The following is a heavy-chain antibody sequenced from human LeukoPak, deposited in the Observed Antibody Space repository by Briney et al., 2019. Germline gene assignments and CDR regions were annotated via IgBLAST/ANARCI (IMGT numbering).Heavy chain of an antibody. CDR2: INPSGGST. CDR3: ARDAQASYYDILTGVYGMDV. CDR1: GGTFTSYY. V-gene: IGHV1-46*01. Sequence: ASVKVSCKASGGTFTSYYMHWVRQAPGQGLEWMGIINPSGGSTSYAQKFQGRVTMTRDTSTSTVYMELSSLRSEDTAVYYCARDAQASYYDILTGVYGMDVWGKGTTVTVSS. D-gene: IGHD3-9*01. J-gene: IGHJ6*04.